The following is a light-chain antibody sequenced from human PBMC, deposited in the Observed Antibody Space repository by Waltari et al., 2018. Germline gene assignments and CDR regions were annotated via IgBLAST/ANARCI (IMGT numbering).Light chain of an antibody. V-gene: IGKV3-11*01. J-gene: IGKJ5*01. Sequence: EIVLTQSPATLSLSPGERATLSCRASQSVSSYLAWYHKKPGQAPRRLIYDASNRATGIPAGFSGSGSGTDFTLTISSLEPEDFAVDYCQQRSNWPPRITFGQGTRLEIK. CDR3: QQRSNWPPRIT. CDR2: DAS. CDR1: QSVSSY.